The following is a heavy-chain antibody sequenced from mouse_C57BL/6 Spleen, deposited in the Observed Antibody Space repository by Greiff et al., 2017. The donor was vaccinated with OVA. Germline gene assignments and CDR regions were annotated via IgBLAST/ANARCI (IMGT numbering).Heavy chain of an antibody. D-gene: IGHD1-1*01. CDR1: GYAFSSSW. CDR2: IYPGDGDT. Sequence: VMLVESGPELVKPGASVKISCKASGYAFSSSWMNWVKQRPGQGLEWIGRIYPGDGDTNYNGKFKGTATLTADKSSSTAYMQLSSLTSEDSAVYFCARAPYYYGSSGWYFYVWGTGTTVTVAS. J-gene: IGHJ1*03. CDR3: ARAPYYYGSSGWYFYV. V-gene: IGHV1-82*01.